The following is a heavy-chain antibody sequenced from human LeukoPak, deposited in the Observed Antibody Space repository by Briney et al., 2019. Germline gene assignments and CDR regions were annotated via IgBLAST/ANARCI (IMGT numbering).Heavy chain of an antibody. Sequence: GGSLRLSCAASGFTFSDYYMSWIRQAPGKGLEWVSYISSSGSTIYYADSVKGRFTISRDNAKNSLYLQMNSLRAEDTAVYYCARARTYYDFWSGRDNWFDPWGQGTLVTVSS. J-gene: IGHJ5*02. CDR2: ISSSGSTI. CDR3: ARARTYYDFWSGRDNWFDP. V-gene: IGHV3-11*04. D-gene: IGHD3-3*01. CDR1: GFTFSDYY.